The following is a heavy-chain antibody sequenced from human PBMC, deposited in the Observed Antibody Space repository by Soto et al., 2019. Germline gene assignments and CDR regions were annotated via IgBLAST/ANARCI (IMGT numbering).Heavy chain of an antibody. D-gene: IGHD5-12*01. V-gene: IGHV1-69*02. CDR2: IIPILGIA. CDR1: GGTFSSYT. J-gene: IGHJ4*02. CDR3: ARKIGGDDPTDY. Sequence: QVQLVQSGAEVKKPGSSVKVSCKASGGTFSSYTISWVRQAPGQGLEWMGRIIPILGIANFAQKFQGRVTITADKATSTAYMELSSLRSEDTAVYYCARKIGGDDPTDYWGQGTLVTVSS.